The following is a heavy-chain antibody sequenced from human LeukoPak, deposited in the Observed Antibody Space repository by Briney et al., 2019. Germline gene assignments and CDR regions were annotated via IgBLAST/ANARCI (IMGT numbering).Heavy chain of an antibody. V-gene: IGHV3-23*01. CDR3: AKDLEGSGWFWDD. D-gene: IGHD6-19*01. CDR1: GFTFSNYA. CDR2: ISGSGGST. J-gene: IGHJ4*02. Sequence: PGGSLRLSCAASGFTFSNYAMSWVRQAPGKGLEWVSAISGSGGSTYYADSVKGRFTISRDNSKNTLYLQMNSLRAEDTAVYYCAKDLEGSGWFWDDWGQGTLVTVSS.